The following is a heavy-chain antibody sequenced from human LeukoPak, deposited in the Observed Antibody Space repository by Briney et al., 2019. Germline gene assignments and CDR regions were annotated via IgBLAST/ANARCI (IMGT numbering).Heavy chain of an antibody. V-gene: IGHV3-30*02. D-gene: IGHD3-10*01. J-gene: IGHJ4*02. CDR1: GFTFSSYG. Sequence: PGGSLRLSCAASGFTFSSYGMHWVRQAPGKGLEWVAFIRYDGSNKYYADSVKGRFTISRDNSKNTLYLQMNSLRAEDTAVYYCAKDHQYYYYGSGSYLDYWGQGTLVTVSS. CDR2: IRYDGSNK. CDR3: AKDHQYYYYGSGSYLDY.